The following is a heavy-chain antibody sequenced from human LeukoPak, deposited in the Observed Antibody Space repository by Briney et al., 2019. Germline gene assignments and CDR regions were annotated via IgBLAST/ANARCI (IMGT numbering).Heavy chain of an antibody. CDR1: GFTFSTYG. J-gene: IGHJ4*02. CDR2: IWHDGSKT. D-gene: IGHD1-1*01. CDR3: ARERWTNDWKYYFDY. V-gene: IGHV3-33*01. Sequence: GSSLRLSCAGSGFTFSTYGMHWVRQTPGKGLEWVAVIWHDGSKTYYAESVKGRFTISRDNSKDTLYLELNSLRAEDTAVYYCARERWTNDWKYYFDYWGRGTLVTVSS.